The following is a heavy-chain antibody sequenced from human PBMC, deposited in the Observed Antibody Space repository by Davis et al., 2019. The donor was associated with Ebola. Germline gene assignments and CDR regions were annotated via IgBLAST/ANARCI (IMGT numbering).Heavy chain of an antibody. V-gene: IGHV3-33*05. CDR1: GFTLNNYD. Sequence: GESLKISCVASGFTLNNYDTHWVRQAPGKGLEWVTMISYDGHKKYYAESVKGRFSISRDDSKNTLFLQMNSLRAEDTAVYYCARESYYYGSGSSGYYGMDVWGQGTTVTVSS. J-gene: IGHJ6*02. CDR3: ARESYYYGSGSSGYYGMDV. D-gene: IGHD3-10*01. CDR2: ISYDGHKK.